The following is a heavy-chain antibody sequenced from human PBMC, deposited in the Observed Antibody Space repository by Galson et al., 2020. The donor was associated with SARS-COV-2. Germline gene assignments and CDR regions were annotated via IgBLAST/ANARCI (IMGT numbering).Heavy chain of an antibody. J-gene: IGHJ4*02. CDR2: IKSKTDGGTT. CDR3: TTVEYYDSSGYPDDY. D-gene: IGHD3-22*01. V-gene: IGHV3-15*01. CDR1: GFTFSNAW. Sequence: GESLKISCAASGFTFSNAWMSWVRQAPGKGLEWVGRIKSKTDGGTTDYAAPVKGRFTISRDDSKNTLYLQMNSLKTEDTAVYYCTTVEYYDSSGYPDDYWGQGTLVTISS.